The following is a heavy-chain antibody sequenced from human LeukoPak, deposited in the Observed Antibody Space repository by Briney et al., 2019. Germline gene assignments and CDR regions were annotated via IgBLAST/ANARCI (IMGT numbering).Heavy chain of an antibody. Sequence: GGSLRLSCAASGLTFSRYDMHWVRQAPGKGLEWLSAIGTAGDTYYPGSVKGRFTISREDDKNSLYLQMNSLRGGDTAVYYCARAWFHGGMDVWGKGTTVTISS. V-gene: IGHV3-13*01. J-gene: IGHJ6*04. CDR3: ARAWFHGGMDV. CDR1: GLTFSRYD. CDR2: IGTAGDT. D-gene: IGHD3-10*01.